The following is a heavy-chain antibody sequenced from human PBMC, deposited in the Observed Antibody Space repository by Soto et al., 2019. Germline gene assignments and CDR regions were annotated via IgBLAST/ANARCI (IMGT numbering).Heavy chain of an antibody. CDR2: MNPNSGNT. CDR1: GYTFTSYD. Sequence: GASVKVSWKASGYTFTSYDINWVRQATGQGLGWMGWMNPNSGNTGYAQKFQGRVTMTRNTSISTAYMELSSLRSEDTAVYYCARGPAHDCTNGVCYESHYYYYYMDVWGKGTTVTVSS. V-gene: IGHV1-8*01. D-gene: IGHD2-8*01. CDR3: ARGPAHDCTNGVCYESHYYYYYMDV. J-gene: IGHJ6*03.